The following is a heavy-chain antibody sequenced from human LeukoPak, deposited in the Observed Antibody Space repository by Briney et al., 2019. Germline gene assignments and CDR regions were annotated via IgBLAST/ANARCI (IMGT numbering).Heavy chain of an antibody. J-gene: IGHJ5*02. Sequence: ASVTVSCKASGYTFTVYYMHWVRQAPGQGLEGMGWINPNSGGTNYAQKFQGRVTMTRDTSISTAYMELSRLRSDDTAVYYCARTMTISPAAFDPWGQGTLVTVSS. CDR1: GYTFTVYY. V-gene: IGHV1-2*02. D-gene: IGHD4-17*01. CDR2: INPNSGGT. CDR3: ARTMTISPAAFDP.